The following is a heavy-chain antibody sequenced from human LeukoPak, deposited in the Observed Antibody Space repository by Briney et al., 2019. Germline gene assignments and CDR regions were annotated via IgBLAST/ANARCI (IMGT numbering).Heavy chain of an antibody. CDR1: GFTFSDYY. D-gene: IGHD6-19*01. J-gene: IGHJ4*02. CDR2: ISNSGSTI. Sequence: KPGGSLRLSCAASGFTFSDYYMSWIRQAPGKGLEWISYISNSGSTIYYADSVKGRFTISRDNAKNSLYLQMNSLRAEDTAVYYCAKGRILAVPFDYWGQGTLVTVSS. CDR3: AKGRILAVPFDY. V-gene: IGHV3-11*01.